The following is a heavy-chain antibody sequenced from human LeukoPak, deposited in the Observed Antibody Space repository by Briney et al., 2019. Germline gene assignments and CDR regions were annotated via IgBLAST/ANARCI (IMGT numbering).Heavy chain of an antibody. Sequence: TLSLTCTVSGGSISSHYWSWIRQPPGKGLEWTGYIYYSGSTNYNPSLKSRVTISVDTSKNQFSLKLSSVTAADTAVYYCARAPRASHFDYWGQGTLVTVSS. V-gene: IGHV4-59*11. J-gene: IGHJ4*02. CDR1: GGSISSHY. CDR2: IYYSGST. CDR3: ARAPRASHFDY.